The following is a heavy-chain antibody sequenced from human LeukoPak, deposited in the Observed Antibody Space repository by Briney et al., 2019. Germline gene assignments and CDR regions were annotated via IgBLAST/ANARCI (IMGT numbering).Heavy chain of an antibody. CDR3: ANIGRNAVVVPAAMSAFDI. CDR2: ISGSGGST. V-gene: IGHV3-23*01. J-gene: IGHJ3*02. D-gene: IGHD2-2*01. Sequence: GGSLRLSCAASGFTFSSYAMSWVRQAPGKGLEWVSAISGSGGSTYYADSVKGRFTISRDNSKNTLYLQMNSLRAEDTAVYYCANIGRNAVVVPAAMSAFDIWGQGTMVTVSS. CDR1: GFTFSSYA.